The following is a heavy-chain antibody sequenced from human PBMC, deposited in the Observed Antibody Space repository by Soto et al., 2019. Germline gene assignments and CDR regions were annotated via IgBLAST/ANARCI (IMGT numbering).Heavy chain of an antibody. D-gene: IGHD5-12*01. CDR3: ARGGSGYDPNFDY. V-gene: IGHV4-59*01. CDR1: GGSISSYY. CDR2: IYYSGST. Sequence: SETLSLTCTVSGGSISSYYWSWIRQPPGKGLEWIGYIYYSGSTNYNPSLKSRVTISVDTSKSQFSLKLSSVTAADTAVYYCARGGSGYDPNFDYWGQGTLVTVSS. J-gene: IGHJ4*02.